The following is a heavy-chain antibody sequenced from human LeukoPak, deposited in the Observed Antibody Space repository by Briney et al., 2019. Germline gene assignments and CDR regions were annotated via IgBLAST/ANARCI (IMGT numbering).Heavy chain of an antibody. V-gene: IGHV4-4*07. Sequence: SETLSLTCTVSGGSINNYYWSWIRQPAGKGLEWIGRIFPSGSTNYIPSLNSQVTISVDPSKNQFSLRLSSVTAADRAVYYCARDRAAEGSGSLLNWFDPWGQGTLVTVSS. CDR2: IFPSGST. CDR3: ARDRAAEGSGSLLNWFDP. D-gene: IGHD6-19*01. J-gene: IGHJ5*02. CDR1: GGSINNYY.